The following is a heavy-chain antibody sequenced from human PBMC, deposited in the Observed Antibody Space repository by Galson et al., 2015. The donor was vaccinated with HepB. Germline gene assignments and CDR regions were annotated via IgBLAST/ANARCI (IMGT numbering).Heavy chain of an antibody. Sequence: YLRLSCAASGFTFSTYWMYWVRQTPGRGLVWLSCIHSDGSKIGYADSVKGRFTISRDNAKNTLYLQMDSLRVEDTAVYYCARGGFGSGTDFWGQGTLVTVSS. V-gene: IGHV3-74*01. CDR1: GFTFSTYW. J-gene: IGHJ4*02. CDR2: IHSDGSKI. D-gene: IGHD1-14*01. CDR3: ARGGFGSGTDF.